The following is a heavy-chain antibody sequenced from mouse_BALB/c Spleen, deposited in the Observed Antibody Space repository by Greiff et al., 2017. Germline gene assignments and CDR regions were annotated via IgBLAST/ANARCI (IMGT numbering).Heavy chain of an antibody. Sequence: EVKVEESGGGLVQPGGSLKLSCAASGFTFSSYGMSWVRQTPDKRLELVATINSNGGSTYYPDSVKGRFTISRDNAKNTLYLQMSSLKSEDTAMYYCAIDGYYVGFAYWGQGTLVTVSA. J-gene: IGHJ3*01. D-gene: IGHD2-3*01. CDR2: INSNGGST. V-gene: IGHV5-6-3*01. CDR3: AIDGYYVGFAY. CDR1: GFTFSSYG.